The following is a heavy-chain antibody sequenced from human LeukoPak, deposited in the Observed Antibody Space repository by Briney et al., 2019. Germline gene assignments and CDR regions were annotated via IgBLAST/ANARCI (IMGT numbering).Heavy chain of an antibody. Sequence: GGSLRLSCAASGFTFSSYSMNWVRQAPGKGLEWVSAISGDSRYIYYADSVRGRFTISRDNAENSLYLQMHSLRAEDTAVYYCAKDSSSWPLYGMDVWGQGTTVTVSS. V-gene: IGHV3-21*01. CDR1: GFTFSSYS. CDR2: ISGDSRYI. D-gene: IGHD6-13*01. J-gene: IGHJ6*02. CDR3: AKDSSSWPLYGMDV.